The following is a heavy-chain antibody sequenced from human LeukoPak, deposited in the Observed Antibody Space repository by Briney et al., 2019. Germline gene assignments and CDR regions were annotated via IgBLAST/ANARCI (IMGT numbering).Heavy chain of an antibody. CDR3: ASPAVAGTGGYLDY. V-gene: IGHV4-38-2*02. D-gene: IGHD6-19*01. Sequence: SETLSLTCTVSRYSISSGYYWGWIRQPPGKGLEWIGTMYHSGSSYYNPSLKSRVTISVDTSKNQFSLKLSSVTAADTAVYYCASPAVAGTGGYLDYWGQGTLVTVSS. J-gene: IGHJ4*02. CDR1: RYSISSGYY. CDR2: MYHSGSS.